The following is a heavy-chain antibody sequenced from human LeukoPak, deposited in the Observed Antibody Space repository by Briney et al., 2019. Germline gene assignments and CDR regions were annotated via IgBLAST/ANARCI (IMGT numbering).Heavy chain of an antibody. CDR3: ARVGSGWYDGHDDAFDI. Sequence: GRSLRLSYAASGFTFSSYAMHWVRQAPGKGLEWVAVISYDGSNKYYADSVKGRFTISRDNSKNTLYLQMNSLRAEDTAAYYCARVGSGWYDGHDDAFDIWGQGTMVTVSS. V-gene: IGHV3-30-3*01. CDR1: GFTFSSYA. D-gene: IGHD6-19*01. CDR2: ISYDGSNK. J-gene: IGHJ3*02.